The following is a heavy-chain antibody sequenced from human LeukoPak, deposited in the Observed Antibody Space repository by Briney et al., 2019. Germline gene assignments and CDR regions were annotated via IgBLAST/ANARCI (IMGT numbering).Heavy chain of an antibody. CDR3: ARRRIAARPVLVDYFDY. V-gene: IGHV5-51*01. CDR2: IYPGDSDT. CDR1: GYSFTSYW. J-gene: IGHJ4*02. Sequence: GESLKISCKGSGYSFTSYWIGWVRQMPGKGLEWMGIIYPGDSDTRYSSSFQGQVTISADKSISTAYLQWSSLKASDTAMYYCARRRIAARPVLVDYFDYWGQGTLVTASS. D-gene: IGHD6-6*01.